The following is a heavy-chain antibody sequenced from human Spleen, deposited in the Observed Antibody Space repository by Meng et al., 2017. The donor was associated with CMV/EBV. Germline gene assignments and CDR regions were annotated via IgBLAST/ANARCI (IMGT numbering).Heavy chain of an antibody. J-gene: IGHJ4*02. CDR3: ARDRTRNRFDY. CDR1: GYTFISYD. Sequence: CKASGYTFISYDINWVRQATGQGLEWMGWMNPNSDNTGYAQKFQGRVTITRNTSISTAYMELSSLKSDDTAVYYCARDRTRNRFDYWGQGTLVTVSS. V-gene: IGHV1-8*03. CDR2: MNPNSDNT. D-gene: IGHD1-14*01.